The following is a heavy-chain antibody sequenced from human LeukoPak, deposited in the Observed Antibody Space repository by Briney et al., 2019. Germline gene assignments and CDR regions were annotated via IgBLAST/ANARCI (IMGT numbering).Heavy chain of an antibody. CDR2: ISSSGSTI. J-gene: IGHJ6*02. D-gene: IGHD3-10*01. Sequence: AGGSLRLSCAASGFTFSDYYMSWIRQAPGKGLEWVSYISSSGSTIYYADSVKGRFAISRDNAKNSLYLQMNSPRAEDTAVYYCARERVVRGVMGYYYYGMDVWGQGTRSPSP. V-gene: IGHV3-11*01. CDR3: ARERVVRGVMGYYYYGMDV. CDR1: GFTFSDYY.